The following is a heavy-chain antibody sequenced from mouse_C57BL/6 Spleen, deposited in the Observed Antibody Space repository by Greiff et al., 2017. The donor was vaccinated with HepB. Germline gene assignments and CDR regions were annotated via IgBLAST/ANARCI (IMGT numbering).Heavy chain of an antibody. J-gene: IGHJ2*01. V-gene: IGHV5-9*01. CDR3: ARQTVVAFDY. D-gene: IGHD1-1*01. CDR1: GFTFSSYT. CDR2: ISGGGGNT. Sequence: EVKLMESGGGLVKPGGSLKLSCAASGFTFSSYTMSWVRQTPEKRLEWVATISGGGGNTYYPDSVKGRFTISRDNAKNTLYLQMSSLRSEDTALYYCARQTVVAFDYWGQGTTLTVSS.